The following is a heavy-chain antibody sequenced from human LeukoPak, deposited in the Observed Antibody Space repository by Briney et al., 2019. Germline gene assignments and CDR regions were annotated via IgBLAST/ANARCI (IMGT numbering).Heavy chain of an antibody. D-gene: IGHD3-22*01. V-gene: IGHV1-18*01. J-gene: IGHJ4*02. CDR3: ARDQAYYDSTRRYFDY. Sequence: ASVKVSCKASGYTFTSYGISWVRQAPGQGLEWMGWIGAYNGNTNYAQKLQGRVTMTTDTSTSTAYMELRSLRSDDTAVYYCARDQAYYDSTRRYFDYWGQGTLVTVSS. CDR1: GYTFTSYG. CDR2: IGAYNGNT.